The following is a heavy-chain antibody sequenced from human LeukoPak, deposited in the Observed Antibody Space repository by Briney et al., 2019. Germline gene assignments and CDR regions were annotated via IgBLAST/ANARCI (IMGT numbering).Heavy chain of an antibody. CDR1: GDSISNYY. Sequence: SETLSLTCTVSGDSISNYYWSWIRQPPGKGLDWIGDIFYSGSTNYNPSLKSRVTMSVDTSKSQFSLKLSSVTAADTAIYYCARYNSGWSYFDYWGQGTLVTVSS. CDR2: IFYSGST. J-gene: IGHJ4*02. D-gene: IGHD6-19*01. V-gene: IGHV4-59*01. CDR3: ARYNSGWSYFDY.